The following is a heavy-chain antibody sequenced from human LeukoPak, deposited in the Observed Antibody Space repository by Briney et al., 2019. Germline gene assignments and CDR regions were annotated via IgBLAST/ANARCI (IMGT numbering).Heavy chain of an antibody. CDR2: FDPEDGKT. Sequence: ASVKVSCKVSGYTLTELSMHWVRQAPGKGLEWMGGFDPEDGKTIYAQKFQGRVTMTEDTSTDTAYMELSSLRSEDTAVYYCATSSVSGSGYLVYYYGMDVWGQGTTVTVSS. CDR3: ATSSVSGSGYLVYYYGMDV. J-gene: IGHJ6*02. D-gene: IGHD3-22*01. V-gene: IGHV1-24*01. CDR1: GYTLTELS.